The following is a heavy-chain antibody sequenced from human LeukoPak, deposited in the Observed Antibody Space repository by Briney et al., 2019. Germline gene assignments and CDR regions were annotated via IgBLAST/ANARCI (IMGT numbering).Heavy chain of an antibody. J-gene: IGHJ5*02. CDR3: ARGPITMIDVGADWFDP. CDR1: GYTFNTYG. CDR2: ISAFNGNT. V-gene: IGHV1-18*01. Sequence: ASVKVSCKASGYTFNTYGISWVRQAPGQGLEWMGWISAFNGNTNYAQKFQDRVTMTTDKSTSTAYMELSSLRSEDTAVYYCARGPITMIDVGADWFDPWGQGTLVTVSS. D-gene: IGHD3-22*01.